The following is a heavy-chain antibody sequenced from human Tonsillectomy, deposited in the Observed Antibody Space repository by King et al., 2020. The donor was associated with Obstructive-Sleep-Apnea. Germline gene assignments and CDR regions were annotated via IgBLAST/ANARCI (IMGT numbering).Heavy chain of an antibody. Sequence: VQLVESGGGLVKPGGSLRLSCAASGFTFSSYSMNWVRQAPGKGLEWVSSLSSSSSYIYYAESVKSRFTISRDNAKNSLYLQMNSLRAEDTAVYYCARFSSGFFDPWGQGTLVTVSS. CDR1: GFTFSSYS. J-gene: IGHJ5*02. CDR2: LSSSSSYI. D-gene: IGHD6-19*01. CDR3: ARFSSGFFDP. V-gene: IGHV3-21*01.